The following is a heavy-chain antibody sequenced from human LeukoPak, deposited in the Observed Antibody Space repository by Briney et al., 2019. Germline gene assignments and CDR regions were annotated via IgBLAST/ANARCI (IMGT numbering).Heavy chain of an antibody. CDR1: GFTFSSHG. D-gene: IGHD3/OR15-3a*01. CDR2: ISPSGGIT. CDR3: ARGLGHQDWSPPEQAYYFDY. Sequence: PGGTLRLSCAASGFTFSSHGMNWVRQAPGKGLEWVSGISPSGGITYYTDSVKGRFTISRDNSKNTVSLQMNSLRGEDTAVYYCARGLGHQDWSPPEQAYYFDYWGQGTLVTVSS. J-gene: IGHJ4*02. V-gene: IGHV3-23*01.